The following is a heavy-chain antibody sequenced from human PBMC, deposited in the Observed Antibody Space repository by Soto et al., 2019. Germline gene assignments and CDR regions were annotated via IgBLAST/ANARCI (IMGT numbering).Heavy chain of an antibody. D-gene: IGHD3-3*01. J-gene: IGHJ4*02. Sequence: GGSLRLSCAASGFTFSNYAMSWVRQAPGKGLEWVSTISDSGGSTYYADSVKGRFTISRDNSKNTLHLRMNSLRPEDTAVYYCAPLHFWSGYSSPLAYWGQGTVVTVSS. V-gene: IGHV3-23*01. CDR2: ISDSGGST. CDR1: GFTFSNYA. CDR3: APLHFWSGYSSPLAY.